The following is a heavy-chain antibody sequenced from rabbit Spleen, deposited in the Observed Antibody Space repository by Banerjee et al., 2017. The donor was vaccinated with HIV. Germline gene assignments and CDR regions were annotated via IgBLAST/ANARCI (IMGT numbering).Heavy chain of an antibody. Sequence: QEQLEESGGGLVKPEGSLTLTCKASGFPFSTKAVMCWVRQAPGKGLEWIGCIYPDGIGSTAFASWAKGRFTISKTSSTTVTLQMTSLTAADTATYFCARGSAAMTMVITGYYLSLWGPGTLVTVS. D-gene: IGHD2-1*01. CDR2: IYPDGIGST. CDR3: ARGSAAMTMVITGYYLSL. CDR1: GFPFSTKAV. J-gene: IGHJ4*01. V-gene: IGHV1S45*01.